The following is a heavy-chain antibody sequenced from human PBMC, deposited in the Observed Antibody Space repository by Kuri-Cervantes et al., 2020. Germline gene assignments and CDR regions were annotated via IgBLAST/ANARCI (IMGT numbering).Heavy chain of an antibody. V-gene: IGHV4-34*01. CDR2: INHSGST. CDR1: GGSFSGYH. D-gene: IGHD6-13*01. Sequence: GSLRLSCAVYGGSFSGYHWTWIRQPPGKGLEWIGEINHSGSTNYNPSLKSRVTISVDRSKNQFSLKLSSVTAADTAVYYCARADIAAVYYFDYWGQGTLVTVSS. CDR3: ARADIAAVYYFDY. J-gene: IGHJ4*02.